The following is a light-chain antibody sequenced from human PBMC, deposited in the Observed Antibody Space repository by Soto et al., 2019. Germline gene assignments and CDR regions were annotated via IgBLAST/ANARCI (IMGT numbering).Light chain of an antibody. CDR1: SSNIGENY. Sequence: QSVLTQSPSASGTPGQRVTISCSGSSSNIGENYVNWYQQVPGKAPKLLLYHDDLRPSGVSDRFSGSKSGTSASLAISGLQSEDEADYYCESWDDTLKGHVFGGGTKVTVL. J-gene: IGLJ3*02. CDR3: ESWDDTLKGHV. CDR2: HDD. V-gene: IGLV1-36*01.